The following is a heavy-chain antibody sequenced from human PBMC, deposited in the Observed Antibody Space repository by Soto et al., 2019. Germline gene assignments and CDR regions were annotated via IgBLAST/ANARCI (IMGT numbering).Heavy chain of an antibody. CDR3: AGQTFTIAAASYGRSNWFDP. CDR1: GGSITSSSHF. V-gene: IGHV4-39*01. CDR2: IYFTGNT. D-gene: IGHD6-25*01. Sequence: SETLSLTCSASGGSITSSSHFWGWVRQPPGKGLEWIGTIYFTGNTYYTPSLKSRLTMSTDTSKNEFSLRLNSVTAADTAVYYCAGQTFTIAAASYGRSNWFDPWGPGTLVTVSS. J-gene: IGHJ5*02.